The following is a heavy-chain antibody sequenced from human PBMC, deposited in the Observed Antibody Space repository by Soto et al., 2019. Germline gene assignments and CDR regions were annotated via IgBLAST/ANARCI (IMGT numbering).Heavy chain of an antibody. CDR1: GDSVSSSTSA. J-gene: IGHJ6*02. V-gene: IGHV6-1*01. Sequence: SQTLSLTCAISGDSVSSSTSAWNWIRQSPSRDLKWLGRTYYRSRWYHDYAVSVRSRVIINPDTSNNQFSLHLNSVTPEDKAVYYCARDPGYFYGMDVWGQATTVTVSS. CDR2: TYYRSRWYH. CDR3: ARDPGYFYGMDV.